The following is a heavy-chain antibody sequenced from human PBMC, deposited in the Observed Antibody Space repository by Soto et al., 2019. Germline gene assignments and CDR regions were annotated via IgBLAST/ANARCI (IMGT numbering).Heavy chain of an antibody. D-gene: IGHD4-17*01. CDR2: ISGSGTTI. Sequence: NPGGSLRLSCAASGFTFTDFYMSWIRQAPGKGLEWLSYISGSGTTIYYADSVKGRSTISRDNAQNSLHLQMNSLRVEDTAVYYCARWATYGSDYFFDFWGHGPLVTVSS. CDR3: ARWATYGSDYFFDF. V-gene: IGHV3-11*01. CDR1: GFTFTDFY. J-gene: IGHJ4*01.